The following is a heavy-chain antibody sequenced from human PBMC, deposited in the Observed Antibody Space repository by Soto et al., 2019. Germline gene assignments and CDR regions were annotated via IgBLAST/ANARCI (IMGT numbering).Heavy chain of an antibody. V-gene: IGHV3-23*01. D-gene: IGHD6-19*01. J-gene: IGHJ5*01. Sequence: GGSLRLSCVVSGFTFSSYAMSWVRQAPGKGLEWVSAITGGGDGTYYGDSVRGRFTISRDNSKNTLYLHMNSLSADDTAVYYCAKEGAEVGLGWFGSWGQGTLVTVSS. CDR2: ITGGGDGT. CDR3: AKEGAEVGLGWFGS. CDR1: GFTFSSYA.